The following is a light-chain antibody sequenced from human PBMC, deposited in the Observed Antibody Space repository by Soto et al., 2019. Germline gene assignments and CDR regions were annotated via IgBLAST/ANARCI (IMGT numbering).Light chain of an antibody. V-gene: IGKV1-9*01. CDR2: AAY. Sequence: IQVTQSPSSLSASVGDRITITCRASQGVSTYLAWYQQKPGKAPKLLIYAAYTLQSGVPSRFSGGGSGTDFTLTISSLQAEDFATYYCHQLNRNPTFGGGTKVEIK. J-gene: IGKJ4*01. CDR3: HQLNRNPT. CDR1: QGVSTY.